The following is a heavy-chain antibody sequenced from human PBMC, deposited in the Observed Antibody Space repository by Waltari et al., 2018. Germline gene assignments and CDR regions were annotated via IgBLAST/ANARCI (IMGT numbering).Heavy chain of an antibody. J-gene: IGHJ4*02. CDR1: GFTFTTYV. Sequence: EVQLLQSEGGLVQPGGSLRLSCAASGFTFTTYVMSWVRQAPGKGLEWVSAISGGGGSTYYADSVKGRFTTSRDNSKNTLYLQMNSLRAEDTAVYYCAKVAVTTGLLDSWGQGTLVTVSS. D-gene: IGHD2-21*02. V-gene: IGHV3-23*01. CDR3: AKVAVTTGLLDS. CDR2: ISGGGGST.